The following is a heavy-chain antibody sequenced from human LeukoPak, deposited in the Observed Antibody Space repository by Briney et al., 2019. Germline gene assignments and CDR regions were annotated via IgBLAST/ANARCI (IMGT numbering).Heavy chain of an antibody. CDR2: IVPIFGTA. J-gene: IGHJ4*02. D-gene: IGHD3-3*01. CDR3: ADHTGYDFWSGYYFS. V-gene: IGHV1-69*13. CDR1: GGTFSSYA. Sequence: SVKVSCKASGGTFSSYAISWVRQAPGQGLEWMGGIVPIFGTANYAQKFQGRVTITADESTSTAYMELSSLRSEDTAVYYCADHTGYDFWSGYYFSWGQGTLVTVSS.